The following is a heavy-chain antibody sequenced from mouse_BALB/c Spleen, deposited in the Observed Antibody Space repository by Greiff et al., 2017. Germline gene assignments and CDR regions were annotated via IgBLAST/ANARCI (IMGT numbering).Heavy chain of an antibody. J-gene: IGHJ2*01. D-gene: IGHD4-1*01. CDR1: GFTFSSYA. CDR3: ARGNWALDY. CDR2: ISSGGSYT. V-gene: IGHV5-9-4*01. Sequence: EVQLQESGGGLVKPGGSLKLSCAASGFTFSSYAMSWVRQSPEKRLEWVAEISSGGSYTYYPDTVTGRFTISRDNAKNTLYLEMSSLRSEDTAMYYCARGNWALDYWGQGTTLTVSS.